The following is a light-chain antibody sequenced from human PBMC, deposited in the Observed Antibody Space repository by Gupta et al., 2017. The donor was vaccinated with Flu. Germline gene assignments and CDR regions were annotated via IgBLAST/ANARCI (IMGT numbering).Light chain of an antibody. V-gene: IGKV2-28*01. J-gene: IGKJ1*01. Sequence: VTPGEPASISCRSSQSLLHSNSYNYLDWYLQKPGQAPQLLIYLGSNRASGVPDRFSGSGSGTDFTLKISRVEAEDVGVYYCMQSLQTPRTFGQGTKVEIK. CDR3: MQSLQTPRT. CDR1: QSLLHSNSYNY. CDR2: LGS.